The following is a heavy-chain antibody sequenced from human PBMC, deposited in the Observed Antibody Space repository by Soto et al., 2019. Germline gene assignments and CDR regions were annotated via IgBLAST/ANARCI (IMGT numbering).Heavy chain of an antibody. CDR1: GFTFSCCA. V-gene: IGHV3-23*01. CDR3: AKNRGAGSYSNWSFAV. CDR2: IHGDGDYT. Sequence: RVLWSGGGLVQPGGTLRLSCAASGFTFSCCAMSWVRQAPGKGLEWVSTIHGDGDYTHDTDSVKGRFTISRDNSSNTLYLQMNSLRADDTAVYYCAKNRGAGSYSNWSFAVWGRGTLVTVSS. D-gene: IGHD1-26*01. J-gene: IGHJ2*01.